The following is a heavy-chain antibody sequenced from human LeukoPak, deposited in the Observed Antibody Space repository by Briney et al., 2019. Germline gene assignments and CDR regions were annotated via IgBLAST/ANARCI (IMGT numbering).Heavy chain of an antibody. D-gene: IGHD3-22*01. V-gene: IGHV3-23*01. J-gene: IGHJ4*02. CDR2: ISGSGGST. CDR1: GFTFSSYA. Sequence: GGSLRLSCAAYGFTFSSYAMSWVRQAPGKGLEWVSAISGSGGSTYYADSVKGRFTISRDNSKNTLYLQMNSLRAEDTAVYYCAKGGHDSSGYFDYWGQGTLVTVSS. CDR3: AKGGHDSSGYFDY.